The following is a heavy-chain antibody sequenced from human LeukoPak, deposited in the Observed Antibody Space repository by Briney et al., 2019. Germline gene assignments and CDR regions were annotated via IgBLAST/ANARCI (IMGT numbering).Heavy chain of an antibody. J-gene: IGHJ4*02. CDR3: ARIAAAGHGPGTHFDY. D-gene: IGHD6-13*01. CDR1: GFTFSSYA. V-gene: IGHV3-48*04. Sequence: GGSLRLSCAASGFTFSSYAMHWVRQAPGKGLEWVSYISSSGSTIYYADSVKGRFTISRDNAKNSLYLQMNSLRAEDTAVYYCARIAAAGHGPGTHFDYWGQGTLVTVSS. CDR2: ISSSGSTI.